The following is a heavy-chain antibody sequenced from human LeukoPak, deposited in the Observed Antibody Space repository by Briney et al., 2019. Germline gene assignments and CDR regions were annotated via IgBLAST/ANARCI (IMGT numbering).Heavy chain of an antibody. Sequence: PSETLSLTCAVYGGSFSGDFWSWIRQSPGKGLEWIGEINHGGSTTYNPSLQSRVTMSVDTSTNQISLKMTSVTAADTAIYYCARRIWQWLPFDDWGQGTQVTISS. CDR3: ARRIWQWLPFDD. D-gene: IGHD6-19*01. CDR1: GGSFSGDF. V-gene: IGHV4-34*01. CDR2: INHGGST. J-gene: IGHJ4*02.